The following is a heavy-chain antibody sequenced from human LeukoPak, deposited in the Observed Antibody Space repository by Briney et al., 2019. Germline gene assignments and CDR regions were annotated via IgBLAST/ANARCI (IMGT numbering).Heavy chain of an antibody. Sequence: PGGSLRLFCAASGFTVSSNYMSWVRQAPGKGLEWVSVIYSGGSTYYADSVKGRFTISRDNSKNTLYLQMNSLRAEDTAVYYCASLPYSSSWYKDYWGQGTLVTVSS. V-gene: IGHV3-66*01. D-gene: IGHD6-13*01. CDR1: GFTVSSNY. CDR2: IYSGGST. CDR3: ASLPYSSSWYKDY. J-gene: IGHJ4*02.